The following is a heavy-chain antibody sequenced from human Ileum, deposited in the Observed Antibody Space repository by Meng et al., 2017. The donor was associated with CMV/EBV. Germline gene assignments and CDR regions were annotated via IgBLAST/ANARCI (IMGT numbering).Heavy chain of an antibody. Sequence: SETLSLTCTVSGGSISTSDYYWVWIRQPPGKGLEWIGSISYSGNTYYTSSLKSRVTMSLDTSKNQFSLKLSSVTAADTAFYYCAREVYYNNRGVFDIWGQGTMVTVSS. CDR1: GGSISTSDYY. CDR2: ISYSGNT. V-gene: IGHV4-39*07. D-gene: IGHD4-11*01. CDR3: AREVYYNNRGVFDI. J-gene: IGHJ3*02.